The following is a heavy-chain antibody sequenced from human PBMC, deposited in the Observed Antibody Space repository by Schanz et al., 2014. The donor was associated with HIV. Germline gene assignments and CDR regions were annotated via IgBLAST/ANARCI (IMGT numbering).Heavy chain of an antibody. CDR3: ARGDMLTGLYPYSFDS. CDR1: GYTFTSQY. J-gene: IGHJ4*02. Sequence: QVQLVQSGAEVKKPGASVKVSCKASGYTFTSQYMHWVRQAPGQGLEWMGLINPYDGSTSNAQKCQGSFTKTRDTATSTFYMQLRSLTSDVTAVYCCARGDMLTGLYPYSFDSWGQGTLVTVSS. V-gene: IGHV1-46*01. CDR2: INPYDGST. D-gene: IGHD3-9*01.